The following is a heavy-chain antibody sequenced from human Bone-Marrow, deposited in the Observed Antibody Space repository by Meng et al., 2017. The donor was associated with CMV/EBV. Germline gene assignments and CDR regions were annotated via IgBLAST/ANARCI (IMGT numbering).Heavy chain of an antibody. D-gene: IGHD3-3*01. CDR1: GFTFSSYW. CDR3: ASENSITIFGVVTNYGMDV. J-gene: IGHJ6*02. V-gene: IGHV3-74*01. Sequence: GGSLRLSCAASGFTFSSYWMHWVRQAPGKGLVLVSRINSDGSSTSYADAVKGRFTTSRDNAKNTLYLQMNSLRAEDTAVYYCASENSITIFGVVTNYGMDVWGQGTTVTVSS. CDR2: INSDGSST.